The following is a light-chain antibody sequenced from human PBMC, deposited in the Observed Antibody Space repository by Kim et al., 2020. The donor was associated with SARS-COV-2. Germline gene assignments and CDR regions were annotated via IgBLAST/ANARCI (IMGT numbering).Light chain of an antibody. J-gene: IGLJ2*01. V-gene: IGLV3-19*01. CDR2: GKN. Sequence: SSSLPPSPSFSLAFFPPVLLPCPGDSLRSYYATWYQQKSGQAPVLVFYGKNNRPSGIPDRFSGSSSGNTASLTITGAQAADEADYYCKSRDSRGKVVFGGGTKVTVL. CDR1: SLRSYY. CDR3: KSRDSRGKVV.